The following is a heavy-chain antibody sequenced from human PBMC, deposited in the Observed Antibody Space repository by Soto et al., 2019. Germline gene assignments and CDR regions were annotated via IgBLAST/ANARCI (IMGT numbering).Heavy chain of an antibody. Sequence: SLRLSCAAAGWKSRNLWGRWIRKTPGRGLEWVGRVKSKTDGGATDYAAPVKGRFTISRDDSEATLYLQMNSLKTEDTAVYYCATVGSITTAGTPFGYWGQGTLVTVSS. CDR3: ATVGSITTAGTPFGY. D-gene: IGHD3-3*01. CDR1: GWKSRNLW. CDR2: VKSKTDGGAT. V-gene: IGHV3-15*01. J-gene: IGHJ4*02.